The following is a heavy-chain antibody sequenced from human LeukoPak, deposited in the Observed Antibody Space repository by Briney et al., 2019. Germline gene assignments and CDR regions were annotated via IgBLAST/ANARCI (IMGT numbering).Heavy chain of an antibody. CDR3: ARGKGDFWSAPPADY. J-gene: IGHJ4*02. D-gene: IGHD3-3*01. CDR1: GGSISTYY. CDR2: ISYSGST. Sequence: ASETLSLTCTVSGGSISTYYWNWIRQPPGKGLDWIGYISYSGSTNYNPSLKSRVTISVDTSKNQFSLKLSSVTAADTAVYYCARGKGDFWSAPPADYWGQGTLVTVSS. V-gene: IGHV4-59*01.